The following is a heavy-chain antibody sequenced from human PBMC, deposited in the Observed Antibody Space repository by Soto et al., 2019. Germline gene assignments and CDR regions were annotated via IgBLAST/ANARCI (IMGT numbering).Heavy chain of an antibody. J-gene: IGHJ4*02. CDR3: ARTYGRNFDY. V-gene: IGHV4-59*01. D-gene: IGHD3-10*01. CDR1: GGSISSYY. CDR2: IYYSGST. Sequence: QVQLQASGPGLVKPSETLSLTCTVSGGSISSYYWSWIRQPPWKGLEWIGYIYYSGSTNYNPSLKSRVTISVDTSKNQFSLKLSSVTAADTALYYCARTYGRNFDYWGQGTLVTVSS.